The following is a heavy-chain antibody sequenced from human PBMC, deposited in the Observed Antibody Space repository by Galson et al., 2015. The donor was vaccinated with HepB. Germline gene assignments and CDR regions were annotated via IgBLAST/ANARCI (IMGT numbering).Heavy chain of an antibody. Sequence: LSLTCAVYGGSFSGYYWSWIRQPPGKGLEWIGEINRSGSTNYSPSLKSRVSISVDTSKNQFSLKLSSVTAADTAVFYCARGPNYYDSSGYYFSLGFDIWGQGTMVTVSS. J-gene: IGHJ3*02. D-gene: IGHD3-22*01. CDR1: GGSFSGYY. CDR2: INRSGST. CDR3: ARGPNYYDSSGYYFSLGFDI. V-gene: IGHV4-34*01.